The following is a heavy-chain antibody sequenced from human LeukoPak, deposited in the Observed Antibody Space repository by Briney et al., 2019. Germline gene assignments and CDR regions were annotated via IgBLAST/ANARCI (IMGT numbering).Heavy chain of an antibody. CDR1: GDSMGSFY. Sequence: SETLSLACTVSGDSMGSFYWSWIRQSAGRGLEWIGHIYSSGTTKNNPSYKSRVTMSVDTSKNQFSLKLSSVTAADTAIYYCAREGGYSYGFDSWGQGTLVTVSS. CDR3: AREGGYSYGFDS. CDR2: IYSSGTT. D-gene: IGHD5-18*01. J-gene: IGHJ4*02. V-gene: IGHV4-4*07.